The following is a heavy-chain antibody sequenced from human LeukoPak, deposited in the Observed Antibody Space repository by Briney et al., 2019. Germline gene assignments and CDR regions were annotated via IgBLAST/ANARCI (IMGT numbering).Heavy chain of an antibody. CDR3: ACSGPYSNGGVMTDY. Sequence: GGSLRLSCAASGLIVSSNYMSWVRQAPGKGLEWVSITYSVGKTNCAGPSMHRLTTSTDNSKNTLSLQMNSLRAEDTAVYYCACSGPYSNGGVMTDYWGQGTLVTVSS. J-gene: IGHJ4*02. CDR1: GLIVSSNY. V-gene: IGHV3-66*01. CDR2: TYSVGKT. D-gene: IGHD6-19*01.